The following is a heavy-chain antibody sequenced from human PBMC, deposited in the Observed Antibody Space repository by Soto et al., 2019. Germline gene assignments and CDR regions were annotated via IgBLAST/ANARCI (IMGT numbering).Heavy chain of an antibody. D-gene: IGHD6-13*01. J-gene: IGHJ4*02. CDR2: INYSGST. Sequence: PSETLSLTGAFAGGSINVNDYYWSWIRPPPGKGLEWIGYINYSGSTYYNPSLKSRVSVSVDTSRNQFSLRLNSVTAADAAVYYCARVPLDLYRNNWFPSYCDSWGQGTRVTVSS. V-gene: IGHV4-30-4*01. CDR1: GGSINVNDYY. CDR3: ARVPLDLYRNNWFPSYCDS.